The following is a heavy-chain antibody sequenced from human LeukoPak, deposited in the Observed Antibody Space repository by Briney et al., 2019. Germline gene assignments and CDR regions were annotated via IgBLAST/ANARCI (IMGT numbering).Heavy chain of an antibody. V-gene: IGHV4-59*08. D-gene: IGHD2-21*02. CDR1: GGSTSSYY. Sequence: SETLSLTCTVSGGSTSSYYWSWIRQPPGKGLEWIGYIYYSGSTNYNPSLKSRVTISVDTSKNQFSLKLSSVTAADTAVYYCARTTCGGDCYSTWGAFDIWGQGTMVTVSS. J-gene: IGHJ3*02. CDR2: IYYSGST. CDR3: ARTTCGGDCYSTWGAFDI.